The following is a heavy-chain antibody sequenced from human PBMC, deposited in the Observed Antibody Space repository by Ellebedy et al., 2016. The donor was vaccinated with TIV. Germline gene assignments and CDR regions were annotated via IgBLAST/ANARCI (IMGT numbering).Heavy chain of an antibody. CDR1: GFTFSDYY. Sequence: PGGSLRLSCAASGFTFSDYYMSWIRQAPGKGLEWVSYMSSSGSTIYYADSVKGRFTISRDNAKNSLYLQMNSLRAEDTAVYYCARGVLCYSSGWLPCYFDYWGQGTLVTVSS. J-gene: IGHJ4*02. CDR3: ARGVLCYSSGWLPCYFDY. D-gene: IGHD6-19*01. CDR2: MSSSGSTI. V-gene: IGHV3-11*01.